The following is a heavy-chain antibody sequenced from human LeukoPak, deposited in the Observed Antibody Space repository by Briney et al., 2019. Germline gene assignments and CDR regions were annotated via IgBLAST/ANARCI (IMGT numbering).Heavy chain of an antibody. V-gene: IGHV3-7*01. CDR2: IAPDGSTQ. J-gene: IGHJ4*02. D-gene: IGHD1-26*01. Sequence: GGSLRLSCAASGFTFSLYSMTWVRQAPGKGLEWVANIAPDGSTQNYVDSLEGRFTISRDNPKNSLYLQMHSLRAEDAAVCYCARVIGGAIDHWGQGTLVTVSS. CDR1: GFTFSLYS. CDR3: ARVIGGAIDH.